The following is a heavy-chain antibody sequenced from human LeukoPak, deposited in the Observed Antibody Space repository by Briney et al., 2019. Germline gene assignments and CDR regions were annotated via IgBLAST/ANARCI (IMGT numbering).Heavy chain of an antibody. V-gene: IGHV4-4*02. CDR3: SRESGAFSPFGY. Sequence: SETLSLTCGASGGSISSTNWWSWVRQPPGQGLEWIGEISLSGVTNYNPSLKSRVTMSLDRSKNHLSLTLTSVTAADTAVYYCSRESGAFSPFGYWGQGTLVTVSS. J-gene: IGHJ4*02. CDR1: GGSISSTNW. CDR2: ISLSGVT. D-gene: IGHD1-26*01.